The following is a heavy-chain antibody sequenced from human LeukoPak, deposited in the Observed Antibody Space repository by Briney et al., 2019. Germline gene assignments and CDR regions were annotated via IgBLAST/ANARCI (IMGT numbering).Heavy chain of an antibody. Sequence: ASVKVSCKASGYTFTSSDINWVRQATGQGLEWMGWMNPNSGNTGYAQKFQGRVTMTRNTSISTAYMELSSLRSEDTAVYYCAREGIVVVPAAMAQYYYYYYMDVWGKGTTVTISS. D-gene: IGHD2-2*01. CDR2: MNPNSGNT. J-gene: IGHJ6*03. CDR1: GYTFTSSD. V-gene: IGHV1-8*01. CDR3: AREGIVVVPAAMAQYYYYYYMDV.